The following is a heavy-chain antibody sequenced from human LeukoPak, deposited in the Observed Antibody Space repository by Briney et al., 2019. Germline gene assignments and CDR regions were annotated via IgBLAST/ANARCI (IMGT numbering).Heavy chain of an antibody. CDR3: ARERTFSSSGPADFDY. Sequence: PGGSLRLSCAASGFTFSSYWMSWVRQAPGKGLEWVANLKQDGSEKYYVDSVKGRFTISRDNAKNSLYLQMNSLRAEDTAVYYCARERTFSSSGPADFDYWGQGTLVTVSS. CDR2: LKQDGSEK. D-gene: IGHD6-25*01. V-gene: IGHV3-7*01. J-gene: IGHJ4*02. CDR1: GFTFSSYW.